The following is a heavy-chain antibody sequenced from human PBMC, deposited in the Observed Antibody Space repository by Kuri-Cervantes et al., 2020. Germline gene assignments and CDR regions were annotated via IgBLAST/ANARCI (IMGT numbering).Heavy chain of an antibody. CDR2: IIPIFGTA. CDR3: AKNMLRGDYLDY. CDR1: GGTFSSYA. Sequence: SVKVSCKASGGTFSSYAISWVRQAPGQGLEWMGGIIPIFGTANYAQKLQDRLTMTTDTSTSTAYIELRSLTSDDTAVYYCAKNMLRGDYLDYWGQGTLVTVSS. J-gene: IGHJ4*02. D-gene: IGHD3-10*01. V-gene: IGHV1-69*05.